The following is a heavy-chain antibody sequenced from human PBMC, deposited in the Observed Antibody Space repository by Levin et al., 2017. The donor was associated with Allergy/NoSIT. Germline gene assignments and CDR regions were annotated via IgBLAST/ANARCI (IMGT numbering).Heavy chain of an antibody. V-gene: IGHV3-30*04. CDR1: GFTFSIHA. CDR3: ARGDSIALAAYAMNV. CDR2: ISYDGRNK. J-gene: IGHJ6*02. Sequence: GGSLRLSCAASGFTFSIHALHWVRQAPGKGLEWVAVISYDGRNKYYADSVKGRFTISRDNSKNTLYLQMNSLGADDTAVYYCARGDSIALAAYAMNVWGPGTTVTVSS. D-gene: IGHD6-19*01.